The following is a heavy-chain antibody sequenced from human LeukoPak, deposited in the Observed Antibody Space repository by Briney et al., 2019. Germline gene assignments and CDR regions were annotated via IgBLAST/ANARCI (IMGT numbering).Heavy chain of an antibody. J-gene: IGHJ3*02. CDR1: GYTFTSYA. CDR3: ARAYSSSWYAAFDI. V-gene: IGHV7-4-1*02. D-gene: IGHD6-13*01. CDR2: INTNTGNS. Sequence: ASVKVSCKASGYTFTSYAMNWVRQAPGQGLEWMGWINTNTGNSTYAQGFTGRFVFSLDTSVSTAYLQISSLKAEDTAVYYCARAYSSSWYAAFDIWGQGTMVTVSS.